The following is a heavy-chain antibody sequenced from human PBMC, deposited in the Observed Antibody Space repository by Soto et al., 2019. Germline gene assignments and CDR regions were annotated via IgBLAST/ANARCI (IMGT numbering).Heavy chain of an antibody. CDR1: GFTVSSNY. CDR3: ARERWRDSNYFWSDYYYGMDV. CDR2: IYSGGST. J-gene: IGHJ6*02. Sequence: GGSLRLSCAASGFTVSSNYMSWVRQAPGKGLEWVSVIYSGGSTYYADSVKGRFTISRDNSKNTLYLQMNSLRAEDTAVYYCARERWRDSNYFWSDYYYGMDVWGQGTTVTVSS. D-gene: IGHD4-4*01. V-gene: IGHV3-53*01.